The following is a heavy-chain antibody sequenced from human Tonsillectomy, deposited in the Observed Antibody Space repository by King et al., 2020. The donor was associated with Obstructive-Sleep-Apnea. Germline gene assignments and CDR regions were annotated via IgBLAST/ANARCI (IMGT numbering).Heavy chain of an antibody. CDR2: IYTSGST. CDR3: AREGSGSRPFDY. J-gene: IGHJ4*02. Sequence: LQLQESGPGLVKPSETLSLMCPVSGGSIRSYFRTWIRQPAGKGLEWIGRIYTSGSTNYNPSLNSRVTMSVDMSKNPFSRKLSAVTAADTAVYYCAREGSGSRPFDYWGQGTLVTVSS. V-gene: IGHV4-4*07. D-gene: IGHD3-10*01. CDR1: GGSIRSYF.